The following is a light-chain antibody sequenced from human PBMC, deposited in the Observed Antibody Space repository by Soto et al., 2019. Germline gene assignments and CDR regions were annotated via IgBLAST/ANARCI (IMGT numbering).Light chain of an antibody. Sequence: DVVMTQSPLSLPVTLGQPASISCRSSQSLVYSDGNTYLNWFQQRPGQSPRRLIYKVSNRDSGVPDRLGGSGSVTDFTQKISRVEAEDVGVYYCMQGTHWPPTFGPGTKVDI. CDR2: KVS. J-gene: IGKJ3*01. V-gene: IGKV2-30*01. CDR3: MQGTHWPPT. CDR1: QSLVYSDGNTY.